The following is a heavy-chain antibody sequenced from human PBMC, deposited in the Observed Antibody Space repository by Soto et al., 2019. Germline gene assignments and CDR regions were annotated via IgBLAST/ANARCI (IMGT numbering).Heavy chain of an antibody. J-gene: IGHJ4*02. CDR3: ARAPQTVAGAGIWY. V-gene: IGHV1-18*04. CDR1: GYTFTSYG. Sequence: QVQLVQSGAEVKKPGASVKVSCKASGYTFTSYGISWVRQAPGQGLAWMGWISGYNGDTNYAQKLQGRVTMTTDTSTSAAYMELRSLRSDDTAVYYCARAPQTVAGAGIWYWGQGTLVTVSS. CDR2: ISGYNGDT. D-gene: IGHD6-13*01.